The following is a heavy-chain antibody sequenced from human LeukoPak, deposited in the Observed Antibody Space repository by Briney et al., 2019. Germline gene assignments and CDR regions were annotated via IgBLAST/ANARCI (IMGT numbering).Heavy chain of an antibody. CDR2: IYSGGST. Sequence: GGSLRLSCAASGFTVSSNYMSWVRQAPGKGLEWVSVIYSGGSTYYADSVKGRFTISRDNSKNTLYLQMNSLRAEDTAVYYCARDLPGRSGSYYKWGQGILVTVSS. J-gene: IGHJ4*02. CDR3: ARDLPGRSGSYYK. D-gene: IGHD3-10*01. CDR1: GFTVSSNY. V-gene: IGHV3-53*01.